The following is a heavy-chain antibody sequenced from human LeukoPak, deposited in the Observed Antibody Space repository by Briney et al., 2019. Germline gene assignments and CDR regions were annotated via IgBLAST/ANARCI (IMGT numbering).Heavy chain of an antibody. CDR3: ARSTISGRYYTPNDY. J-gene: IGHJ4*02. D-gene: IGHD3-10*01. CDR1: GYTFTRYA. Sequence: ASVKVSCKASGYTFTRYAMNWVRQAPGQGLEWMGWINTNTGNPTYAQGFTGRFVFSLDTSVTTAYLQISSLKAEDTAVYYCARSTISGRYYTPNDYWGQGTLVTVSS. CDR2: INTNTGNP. V-gene: IGHV7-4-1*02.